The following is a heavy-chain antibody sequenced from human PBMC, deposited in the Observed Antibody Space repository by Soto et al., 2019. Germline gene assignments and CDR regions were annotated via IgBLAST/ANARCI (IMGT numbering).Heavy chain of an antibody. V-gene: IGHV6-1*01. CDR3: ARDGTYYDFWRWSFDYYYGIDV. Sequence: SQTLSLICAISGDSVSSNSAAWNWIRQSPSRGLEWLGRTYYRSKWYNDYAVSVKRRITINPDTSKNQFSLQLNSVTPEDTAVYYCARDGTYYDFWRWSFDYYYGIDVWGQGTTVTVSS. D-gene: IGHD3-3*01. CDR1: GDSVSSNSAA. J-gene: IGHJ6*02. CDR2: TYYRSKWYN.